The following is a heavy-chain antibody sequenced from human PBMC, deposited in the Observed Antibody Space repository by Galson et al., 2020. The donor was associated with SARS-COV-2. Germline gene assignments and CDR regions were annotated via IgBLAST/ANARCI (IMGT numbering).Heavy chain of an antibody. CDR3: AKPGSVWELPGSFDS. V-gene: IGHV3-11*01. D-gene: IGHD1-26*01. CDR2: ISSDGSST. Sequence: GGSMRLSCAASGFTFSDYYMTWNRQPPGKGLEWVSCISSDGSSTYYAESVKGRFSISRDNAGNSLYLQMNSLGAEDTAVYYCAKPGSVWELPGSFDSWGQGSLVTVSS. J-gene: IGHJ4*02. CDR1: GFTFSDYY.